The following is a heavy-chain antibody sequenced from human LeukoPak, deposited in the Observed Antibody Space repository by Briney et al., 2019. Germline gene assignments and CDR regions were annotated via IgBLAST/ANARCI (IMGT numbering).Heavy chain of an antibody. CDR2: IYYSGST. CDR3: ARTVAPPDWYFDL. V-gene: IGHV4-59*01. Sequence: SETLSLTCTVSGGSISSYYWSWLRQPPGKGLEWIGYIYYSGSTNYSPSLKSRVTISVDTSKNHFSLKLSSVTSADTAVYYCARTVAPPDWYFDLWGRGTLVTVSS. J-gene: IGHJ2*01. D-gene: IGHD4-23*01. CDR1: GGSISSYY.